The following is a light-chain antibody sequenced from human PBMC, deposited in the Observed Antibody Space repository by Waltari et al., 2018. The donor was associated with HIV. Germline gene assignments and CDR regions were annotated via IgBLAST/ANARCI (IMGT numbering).Light chain of an antibody. CDR2: EAS. CDR3: QQYDTYPWT. Sequence: IQMPQSPSPLSASVGDRVTITCRASQSISDWVAWVQQKPGKAPKLLIYEASNLQSGVPSRFSGSGSGTEFTLTISSLQPDDFATYYCQQYDTYPWTCGQGTEVEIK. CDR1: QSISDW. V-gene: IGKV1-5*03. J-gene: IGKJ1*01.